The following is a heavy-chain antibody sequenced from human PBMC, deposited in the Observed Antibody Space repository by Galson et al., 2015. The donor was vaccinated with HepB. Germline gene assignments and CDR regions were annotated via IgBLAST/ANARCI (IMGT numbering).Heavy chain of an antibody. V-gene: IGHV1-2*02. CDR2: INPNSGGT. Sequence: SVKVSCKASGYTFTGYYMHWVRQAPGQGLEWMGWINPNSGGTNYAQKFQGRVTVTRDTSISTAYMELSRLRPDDTAVYYCARDIPSGSYFDGGWGQGTLVTVSS. D-gene: IGHD1-26*01. CDR1: GYTFTGYY. J-gene: IGHJ4*02. CDR3: ARDIPSGSYFDGG.